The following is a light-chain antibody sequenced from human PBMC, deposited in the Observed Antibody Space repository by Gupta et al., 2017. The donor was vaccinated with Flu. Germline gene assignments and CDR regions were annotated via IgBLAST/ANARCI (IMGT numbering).Light chain of an antibody. Sequence: IVLTQSPGTLSLSPGERATLSCRASQSVSSSYLAWYQQKPGQAPRLLIYGASNRATDIPDRVSDSGSGTDFTLTISRLEPEDFVVYYCQKYSSSALTFGGGTKVEIK. CDR3: QKYSSSALT. CDR1: QSVSSSY. V-gene: IGKV3-20*01. J-gene: IGKJ4*01. CDR2: GAS.